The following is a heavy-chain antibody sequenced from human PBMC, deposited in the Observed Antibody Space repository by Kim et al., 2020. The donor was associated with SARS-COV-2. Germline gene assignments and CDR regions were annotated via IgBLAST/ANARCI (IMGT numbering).Heavy chain of an antibody. D-gene: IGHD3-9*01. CDR3: AKDPRALRYFDWGVDY. CDR1: GFTFSSYG. J-gene: IGHJ4*02. V-gene: IGHV3-30*18. CDR2: ISYDGSNK. Sequence: GGSLRLSCAASGFTFSSYGMHWVRQAPGKGLEWVAVISYDGSNKYYADSVKGRFTISRDNSKNTLYLQMNSLRAEDTAVYYCAKDPRALRYFDWGVDYWGQGTLVTVSS.